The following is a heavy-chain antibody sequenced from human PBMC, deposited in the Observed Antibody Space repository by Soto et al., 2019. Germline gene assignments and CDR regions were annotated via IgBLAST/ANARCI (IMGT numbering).Heavy chain of an antibody. CDR2: IYYSGST. CDR1: GGSISSYY. Sequence: SETLSLTCTVSGGSISSYYWSWIRQPPGKGLEWIGYIYYSGSTNYNPSLKSRVTISVDTSKNQFSLKLSSVTAADTAVYYCARGGIGWFDPWGQGTLVTVSS. CDR3: ARGGIGWFDP. J-gene: IGHJ5*02. V-gene: IGHV4-59*01. D-gene: IGHD2-21*01.